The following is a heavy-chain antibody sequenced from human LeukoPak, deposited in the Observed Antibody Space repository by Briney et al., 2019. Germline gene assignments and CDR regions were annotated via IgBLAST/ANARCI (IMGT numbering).Heavy chain of an antibody. J-gene: IGHJ4*02. Sequence: PGGSLRLSCAASGFTFTGYYMHWVRQAPGQGLEWMGWINPNSGGTNYAQKFQGRVTMTRDTSISTAYMELSRLRSDDTAVYYCARGGGYSGYDPGFDYWGQGTLVTVSS. D-gene: IGHD5-12*01. CDR3: ARGGGYSGYDPGFDY. CDR2: INPNSGGT. V-gene: IGHV1-2*02. CDR1: GFTFTGYY.